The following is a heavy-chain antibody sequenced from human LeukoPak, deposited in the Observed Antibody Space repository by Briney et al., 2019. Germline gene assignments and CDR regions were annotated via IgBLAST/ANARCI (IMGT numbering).Heavy chain of an antibody. D-gene: IGHD3-10*01. V-gene: IGHV3-15*01. CDR3: TTDLGITLIRGVIVY. Sequence: DGETTDYAAPLKGRFTMSRDDAEATLYLQINGLMTEDTAVYYCTTDLGITLIRGVIVYWGQGTLVTVSS. J-gene: IGHJ4*02. CDR2: DGETT.